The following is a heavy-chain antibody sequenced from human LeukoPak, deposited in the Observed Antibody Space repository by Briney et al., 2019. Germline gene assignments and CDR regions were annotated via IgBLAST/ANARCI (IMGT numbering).Heavy chain of an antibody. D-gene: IGHD3-10*01. Sequence: PSETLSLTCTVSGGSISSYYWSWIRQPPGKGLEWIAYIYYSGSTNYNPSLKSRVTISVDTSKNQFSLKLSSVTAADTAVYYCARVGSGDYYYGMDVWGQGTTVTASS. CDR2: IYYSGST. CDR3: ARVGSGDYYYGMDV. V-gene: IGHV4-59*01. J-gene: IGHJ6*02. CDR1: GGSISSYY.